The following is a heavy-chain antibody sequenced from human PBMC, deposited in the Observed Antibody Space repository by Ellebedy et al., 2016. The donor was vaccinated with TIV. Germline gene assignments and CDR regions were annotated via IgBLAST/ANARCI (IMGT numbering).Heavy chain of an antibody. J-gene: IGHJ5*02. Sequence: GGSLRLSCAVSGFSFSGHFMSWVRQAPGKGLEWVSIIYSGGGTNYTDSVRGRFTISRDDSKNTLSLQMNSLRAEDTAVYYCARDPGGGGAYGDNWFDPWGRGTLVTVSS. V-gene: IGHV3-66*01. D-gene: IGHD4-17*01. CDR1: GFSFSGHF. CDR3: ARDPGGGGAYGDNWFDP. CDR2: IYSGGGT.